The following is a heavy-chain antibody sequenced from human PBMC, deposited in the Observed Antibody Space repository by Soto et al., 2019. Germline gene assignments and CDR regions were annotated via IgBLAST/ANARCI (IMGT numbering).Heavy chain of an antibody. J-gene: IGHJ4*02. CDR1: GYTLTELS. Sequence: ASVKVSCKVSGYTLTELSMHWVRQAPGKGLEWMGGFDPEDGETIYAQKFQGRVTMTEDTSTDTAYMELSSLRSEDTAVYYCHFENWGYHHFDYWGQGTLVTVSS. CDR3: HFENWGYHHFDY. V-gene: IGHV1-24*01. D-gene: IGHD7-27*01. CDR2: FDPEDGET.